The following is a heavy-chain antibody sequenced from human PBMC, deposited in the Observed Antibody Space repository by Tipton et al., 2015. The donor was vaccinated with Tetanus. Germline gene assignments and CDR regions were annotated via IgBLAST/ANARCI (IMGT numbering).Heavy chain of an antibody. CDR1: GFTFDSYP. CDR2: LSGSGSAT. J-gene: IGHJ4*02. CDR3: AKSKRGYSYGSFDD. V-gene: IGHV3-23*01. Sequence: GSLRLSCAASGFTFDSYPMIWVRQAPGKGLEWVSTLSGSGSATYYAGSVGGRFTISRDNAKNSLFLQMDSLRAEDTAVYFCAKSKRGYSYGSFDDWGQGTLVAVSS. D-gene: IGHD5-18*01.